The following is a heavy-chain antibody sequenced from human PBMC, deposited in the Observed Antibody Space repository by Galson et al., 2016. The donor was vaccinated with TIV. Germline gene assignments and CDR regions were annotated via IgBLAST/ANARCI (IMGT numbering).Heavy chain of an antibody. CDR3: AGDTEQYNSFTDTFDV. D-gene: IGHD6-6*01. Sequence: SLRLSCAASGFTFSSYSMNWVRQAPGKGLEWVSSITSSSSYLYYADSVKGRFTISRDNAKNSLFLQMTTLRADDTAVYYCAGDTEQYNSFTDTFDVWGQGTMVPVSS. CDR1: GFTFSSYS. J-gene: IGHJ3*01. CDR2: ITSSSSYL. V-gene: IGHV3-21*06.